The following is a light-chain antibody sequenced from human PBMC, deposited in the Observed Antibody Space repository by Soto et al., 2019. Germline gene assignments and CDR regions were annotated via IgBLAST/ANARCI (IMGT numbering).Light chain of an antibody. V-gene: IGKV1-5*03. CDR3: QHYNSYSEA. CDR1: QTISSW. CDR2: KAS. Sequence: DIQRTQFPSIPSATVGDRVTITCRASQTISSWLAWYQQKPGKAPKLLIYKASTLKSGVPSRFSGSGSGTEFTLTISSLQPDDFATYYCQHYNSYSEAFGQGTKVDIK. J-gene: IGKJ1*01.